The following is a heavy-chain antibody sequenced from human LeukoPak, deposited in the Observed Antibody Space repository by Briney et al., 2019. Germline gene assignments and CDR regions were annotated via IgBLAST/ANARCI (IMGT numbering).Heavy chain of an antibody. CDR2: IFYIGNT. CDR3: ARDLSFDAFDI. V-gene: IGHV4-59*11. Sequence: PSETLSLTCTVSGGSISGHYCSWIRPPPGKGLEWIGYIFYIGNTNYNPSPKSRVTISVDTSKNQFSLKLSSVTAADKAVYYCARDLSFDAFDIWGQGTMVTVSS. D-gene: IGHD3-16*02. J-gene: IGHJ3*02. CDR1: GGSISGHY.